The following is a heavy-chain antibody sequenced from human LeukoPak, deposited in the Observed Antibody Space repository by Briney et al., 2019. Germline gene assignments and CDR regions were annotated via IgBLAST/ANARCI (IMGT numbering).Heavy chain of an antibody. CDR1: GFTFDDYA. CDR2: ISGDGGST. V-gene: IGHV3-43*02. CDR3: AKDMSSGSYRPLFEYFQH. J-gene: IGHJ1*01. D-gene: IGHD1-26*01. Sequence: GGSLRLSCAASGFTFDDYAMHWVRQAPGKGLERVSLISGDGGSTYYADSVKGRFTISRDNSKNSLYLQMNSLRTEGTALYYCAKDMSSGSYRPLFEYFQHWGQGTLVTVSS.